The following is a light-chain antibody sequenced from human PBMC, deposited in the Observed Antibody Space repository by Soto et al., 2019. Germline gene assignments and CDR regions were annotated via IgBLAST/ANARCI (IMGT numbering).Light chain of an antibody. Sequence: EIVLTQSPGTLSLSPGERATLSCRASQSVSTSVGWYQQRPGQAPRLLLYGAFNRATGIPARFSGSGSGTDFTLSISSLEPEDFAVYYCQQYDRSPRTFGQGIKVEV. CDR2: GAF. J-gene: IGKJ1*01. V-gene: IGKV3-20*01. CDR3: QQYDRSPRT. CDR1: QSVSTS.